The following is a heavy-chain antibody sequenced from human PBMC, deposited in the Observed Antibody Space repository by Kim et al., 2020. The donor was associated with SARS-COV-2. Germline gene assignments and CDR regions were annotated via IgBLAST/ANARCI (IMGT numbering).Heavy chain of an antibody. CDR3: AHQASGSYSLSLDY. Sequence: PPHKSRVTRSVDTSKNQFSLKLSSVPAADTAVYYCAHQASGSYSLSLDYWGQGTLVTVSS. V-gene: IGHV4-59*01. D-gene: IGHD3-10*01. J-gene: IGHJ4*02.